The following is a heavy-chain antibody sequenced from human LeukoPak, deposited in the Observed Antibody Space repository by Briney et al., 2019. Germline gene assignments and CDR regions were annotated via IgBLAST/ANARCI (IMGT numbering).Heavy chain of an antibody. V-gene: IGHV3-53*01. CDR2: IYSGGST. D-gene: IGHD3-22*01. CDR1: GFTVSSNY. J-gene: IGHJ4*02. Sequence: GGSLRLSCAASGFTVSSNYMSWVRQAPGKGLEWVSVIYSGGSTYYADSVKGRFTISRDNSKNTLYLQMNSPRAEDTAVYYCAAGDSSGYTWYYFDYWGQGTLVTVSS. CDR3: AAGDSSGYTWYYFDY.